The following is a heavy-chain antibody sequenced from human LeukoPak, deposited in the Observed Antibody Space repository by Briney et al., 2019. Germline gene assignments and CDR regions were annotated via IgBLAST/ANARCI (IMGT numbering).Heavy chain of an antibody. J-gene: IGHJ4*02. V-gene: IGHV3-53*04. CDR2: IYSGGST. D-gene: IGHD4-17*01. CDR3: ARGFYGDYGY. Sequence: AGGSLRLSCVASGFTFSSYEMNWVRQAPGKGLEWVSVIYSGGSTYYADSVKGRFTISRHNSKNTLYLQMNSLRAEDTAVYYCARGFYGDYGYWGQGTLVTVSS. CDR1: GFTFSSYE.